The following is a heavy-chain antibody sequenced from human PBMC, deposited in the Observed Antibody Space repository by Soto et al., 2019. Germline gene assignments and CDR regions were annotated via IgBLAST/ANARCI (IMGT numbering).Heavy chain of an antibody. CDR1: GFTFSSYP. CDR3: ARDPIPGVVPAAMDYGMDV. V-gene: IGHV3-30-3*01. CDR2: ISYDDGSTK. D-gene: IGHD2-2*01. Sequence: GSLRLSCAASGFTFSSYPMHWVRQAPGKGLEWVAVISYDDGSTKYYADSVKGRFTISRDNSKNTLDLQMNSLRSDDTAVYYCARDPIPGVVPAAMDYGMDVWGQGTTVTVSS. J-gene: IGHJ6*02.